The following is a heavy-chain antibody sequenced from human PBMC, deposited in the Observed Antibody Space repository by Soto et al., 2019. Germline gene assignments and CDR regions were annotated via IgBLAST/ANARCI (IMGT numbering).Heavy chain of an antibody. D-gene: IGHD4-17*01. CDR2: IYYSGST. V-gene: IGHV4-39*01. J-gene: IGHJ4*02. CDR1: GGSISSSSYY. CDR3: ARSMTTVVTLDY. Sequence: QLQLQESGPGLVKPSETLSLTCTVSGGSISSSSYYWGWIRQPPGKGLEWIGSIYYSGSTYYNPSLKSRVTISVDTSKNQFSRKLSSGTAADTAVYYCARSMTTVVTLDYWGQGTLVTVSS.